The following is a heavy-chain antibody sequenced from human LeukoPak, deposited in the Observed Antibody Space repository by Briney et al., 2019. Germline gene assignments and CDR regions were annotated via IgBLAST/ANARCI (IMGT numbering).Heavy chain of an antibody. CDR1: GFTFSSYS. J-gene: IGHJ4*02. CDR2: ISSSSSSYI. CDR3: ASLPYGDGDYEGDY. D-gene: IGHD4-17*01. Sequence: GGSLRLSCAASGFTFSSYSMNWVRQAPGKGLEWVSSISSSSSSYIYYADSVKRRFTISRDNAKNSLYLQMNSLRAEDTAVYYCASLPYGDGDYEGDYWGQGTLVTVSS. V-gene: IGHV3-21*01.